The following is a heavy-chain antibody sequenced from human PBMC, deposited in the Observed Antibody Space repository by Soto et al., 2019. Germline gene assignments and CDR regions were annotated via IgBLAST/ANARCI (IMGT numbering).Heavy chain of an antibody. J-gene: IGHJ6*02. CDR2: ISAYNGNT. V-gene: IGHV1-18*01. Sequence: QVQLVQSGAEVKKPGASVKVSCKASGYTFTSYGISWVRQAPGQGLEWMGWISAYNGNTNYAQKLQGRVTMTTDTSTSTAYMERRRLRSDDPAVYYCARDGVETATGGYYGMDVWGQGTTVTVSS. D-gene: IGHD5-18*01. CDR1: GYTFTSYG. CDR3: ARDGVETATGGYYGMDV.